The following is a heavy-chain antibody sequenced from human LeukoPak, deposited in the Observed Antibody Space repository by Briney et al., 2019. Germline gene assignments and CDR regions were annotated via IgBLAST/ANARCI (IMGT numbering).Heavy chain of an antibody. D-gene: IGHD4-17*01. CDR1: GYTFTSYG. CDR3: ARDSDDDYGDYVGWFDP. V-gene: IGHV1-18*01. CDR2: ISAYNGNT. Sequence: ASVKVSCKSSGYTFTSYGISWVRQAPGQGLEWIGWISAYNGNTNYAQKLQGRVTMTTDTSTSTAYMELRSLRSDDTAVYYCARDSDDDYGDYVGWFDPWGQGTLVTVSS. J-gene: IGHJ5*02.